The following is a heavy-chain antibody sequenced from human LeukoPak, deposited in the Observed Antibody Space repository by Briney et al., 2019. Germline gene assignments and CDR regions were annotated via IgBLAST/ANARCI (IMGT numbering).Heavy chain of an antibody. D-gene: IGHD2-15*01. Sequence: PGGSLRLSCAASGFTFRSYVMSWVRLAPGKGLEWVSGLNTDGAWIYYADSVKGRFTISRDNSENTLYLQMNSLRVEDTAIYYCARALGDMGYYGMDVWGQGTTVTVSS. CDR2: LNTDGAWI. J-gene: IGHJ6*02. CDR3: ARALGDMGYYGMDV. CDR1: GFTFRSYV. V-gene: IGHV3-23*01.